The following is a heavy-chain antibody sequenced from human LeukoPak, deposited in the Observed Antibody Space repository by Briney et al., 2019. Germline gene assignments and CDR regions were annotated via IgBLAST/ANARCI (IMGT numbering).Heavy chain of an antibody. Sequence: PGGSLRLPCAASGFTFSSYSMNWVRQAPGKGLEWVSSISSSSSYIYYADSVKGRFTISRDNAKNSLYLQMNSLRAEDTAVYYCARDRGYSYALDYWGQGTLVTVSS. CDR3: ARDRGYSYALDY. V-gene: IGHV3-21*01. J-gene: IGHJ4*02. D-gene: IGHD5-18*01. CDR1: GFTFSSYS. CDR2: ISSSSSYI.